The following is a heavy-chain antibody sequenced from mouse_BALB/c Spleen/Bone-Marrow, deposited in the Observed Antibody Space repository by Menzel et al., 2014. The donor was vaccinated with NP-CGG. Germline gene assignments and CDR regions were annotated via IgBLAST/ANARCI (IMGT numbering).Heavy chain of an antibody. Sequence: DVQLQESGGDLVKPGGSLKLSCAASGFTFSGYGMSWVRQIPDKRLEWVATISSGGSYTFYPDSVKGRFTISRDNAKNTLNLQMTSLKSEDTAMYYCARRRDYDYFDYWGQGTTLTVSS. CDR3: ARRRDYDYFDY. CDR1: GFTFSGYG. CDR2: ISSGGSYT. V-gene: IGHV5-6*01. D-gene: IGHD2-4*01. J-gene: IGHJ2*01.